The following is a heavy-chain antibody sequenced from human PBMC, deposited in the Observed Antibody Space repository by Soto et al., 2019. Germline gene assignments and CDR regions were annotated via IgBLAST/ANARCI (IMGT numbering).Heavy chain of an antibody. CDR2: IYYSGST. D-gene: IGHD2-15*01. V-gene: IGHV4-59*01. J-gene: IGHJ4*02. Sequence: PSETLSLTCTVSGAPITINYWSWIRQAPGKGLEWIGYIYYSGSTTYNPSLKSRVTMSADTSKDQFSLKLNSVTAAGTAVYYCARDAGGLYAPGGRGSRATVPS. CDR1: GAPITINY. CDR3: ARDAGGLYAP.